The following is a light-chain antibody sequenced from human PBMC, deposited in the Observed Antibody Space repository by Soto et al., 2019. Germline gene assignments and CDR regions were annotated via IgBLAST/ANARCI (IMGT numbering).Light chain of an antibody. V-gene: IGLV1-40*01. CDR1: SSNLGSGFD. Sequence: QSVLTQPPSVSGAPGQRVTISCTGSSSNLGSGFDVQWYQQLPGTAPKLLIYYNDNRPSGVLDRFSGSKSGTSASLAITGLQAEDEADYYCQSYDSSLSGHVVFGGGTKLTVL. CDR2: YND. CDR3: QSYDSSLSGHVV. J-gene: IGLJ2*01.